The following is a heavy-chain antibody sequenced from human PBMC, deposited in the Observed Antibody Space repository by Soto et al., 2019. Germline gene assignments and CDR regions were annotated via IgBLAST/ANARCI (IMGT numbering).Heavy chain of an antibody. V-gene: IGHV3-9*01. D-gene: IGHD3-10*01. J-gene: IGHJ5*02. CDR2: IGWNSISV. Sequence: QLVESGGGLVQPGGSLRLSCVASGFKFDDYAMHWVRQSPGKGLEWVSGIGWNSISVGFADSVQGRFTISRDNAKNSLYLQMNDLRTEDTAFYYCAKDQGSGSPSLIRNWFDPWGQGTLVTVSS. CDR3: AKDQGSGSPSLIRNWFDP. CDR1: GFKFDDYA.